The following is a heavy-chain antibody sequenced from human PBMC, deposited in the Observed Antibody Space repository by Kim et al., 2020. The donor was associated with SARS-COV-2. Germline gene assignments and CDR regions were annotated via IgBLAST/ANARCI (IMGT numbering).Heavy chain of an antibody. CDR2: SP. Sequence: SPSDEDSVKGRFTISRDNAKNTLYLQMKSLRAEDTAVYYCARRMDGSGALWGQGTLVTVSS. J-gene: IGHJ4*02. CDR3: ARRMDGSGAL. D-gene: IGHD3-10*01. V-gene: IGHV3-74*01.